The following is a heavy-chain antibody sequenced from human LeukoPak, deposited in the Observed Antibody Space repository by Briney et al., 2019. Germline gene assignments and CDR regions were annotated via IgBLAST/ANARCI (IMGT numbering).Heavy chain of an antibody. CDR1: GFTFSTYA. J-gene: IGHJ4*02. CDR3: AKDGSTSPYDFDH. Sequence: GGSLRLSCAASGFTFSTYAMSWVRQAPGKGLEWVSAISAGGGATYYADSVKGRFTISRDNSKNTLYLQMNRLRVDDTAVDYCAKDGSTSPYDFDHWGQGTLVTVSS. D-gene: IGHD6-6*01. V-gene: IGHV3-23*01. CDR2: ISAGGGAT.